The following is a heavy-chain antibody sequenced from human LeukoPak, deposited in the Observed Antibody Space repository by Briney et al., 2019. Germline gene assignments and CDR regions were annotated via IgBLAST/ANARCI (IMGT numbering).Heavy chain of an antibody. Sequence: ASVKVSCKAFGYTFSSHDISWVRQAPGQGLEWMGWISAYNGNTNYAQKLQGRVTMTTDTSTSTAYMELRSLRSDDTAVYYCARDSSGTSSDWGQGTLVTVSS. D-gene: IGHD6-19*01. V-gene: IGHV1-18*01. CDR1: GYTFSSHD. CDR3: ARDSSGTSSD. J-gene: IGHJ4*02. CDR2: ISAYNGNT.